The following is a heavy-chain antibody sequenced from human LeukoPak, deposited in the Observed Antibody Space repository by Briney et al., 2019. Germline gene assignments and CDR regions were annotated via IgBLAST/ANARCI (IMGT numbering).Heavy chain of an antibody. CDR3: ARDLSGGSEMNDAFDI. Sequence: GGSLRLSCEASGFTFSTFGMHWVRQAPGKGLEWVAFIRYDGSNKQYADSVKGRFTISRDKSKNTLYLQMNSLRAEDTAVYYCARDLSGGSEMNDAFDIWGQGTMVTVSS. CDR2: IRYDGSNK. J-gene: IGHJ3*02. D-gene: IGHD2-8*02. V-gene: IGHV3-30*02. CDR1: GFTFSTFG.